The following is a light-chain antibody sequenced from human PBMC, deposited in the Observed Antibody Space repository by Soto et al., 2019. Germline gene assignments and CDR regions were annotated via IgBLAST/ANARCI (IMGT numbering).Light chain of an antibody. Sequence: EIVLTQSPGPLSLSPGERSTLPCTASQSVSSSYLAWYQQKTGQAPXXLXYGASSRATGIPDRFSGSVSGTDFTLTISSLEPEDFAVYYCQQRSNWPPRITFGQGTRLEIK. CDR2: GAS. CDR1: QSVSSSY. J-gene: IGKJ5*01. CDR3: QQRSNWPPRIT. V-gene: IGKV3D-20*02.